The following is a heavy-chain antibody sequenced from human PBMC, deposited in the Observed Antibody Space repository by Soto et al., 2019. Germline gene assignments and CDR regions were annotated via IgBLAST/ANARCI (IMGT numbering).Heavy chain of an antibody. J-gene: IGHJ4*02. CDR1: GGSISSYY. CDR3: ARHKVVWHDILTGYPEGFDY. V-gene: IGHV4-59*08. CDR2: IYYSGST. Sequence: SETLSLTCTVSGGSISSYYWSWIRQPPGKGLEWIGYIYYSGSTNYNPSLKSRVTISVDTSKNQFSLKLSSVTAADTAVYYCARHKVVWHDILTGYPEGFDYWGQGTLVTVSS. D-gene: IGHD3-9*01.